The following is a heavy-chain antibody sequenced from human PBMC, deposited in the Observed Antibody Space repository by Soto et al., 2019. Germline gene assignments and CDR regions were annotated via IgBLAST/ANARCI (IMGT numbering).Heavy chain of an antibody. V-gene: IGHV4-61*05. CDR3: ARHRFPYDILTGYYDY. CDR2: IYYSGST. D-gene: IGHD3-9*01. J-gene: IGHJ4*02. CDR1: GGSISSSSYY. Sequence: SETLSLTCTVSGGSISSSSYYWSWIRQPPGKVLEWIGYIYYSGSTNYNPSLKSRVTISVDTSKNQFSLKLSSVTAADTAVYYCARHRFPYDILTGYYDYWGQGTLVTVSS.